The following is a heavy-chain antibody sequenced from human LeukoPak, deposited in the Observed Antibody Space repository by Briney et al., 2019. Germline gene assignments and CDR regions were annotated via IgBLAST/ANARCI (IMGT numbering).Heavy chain of an antibody. CDR3: ARGLPVGHYYSSGRDV. CDR1: GGSISSGDYY. Sequence: SQTLSLTCTVSGGSISSGDYYWSWIRQPPGKGLEWIGYIYYSGSTYYNPSLKSRVTISVDTSKNQFSLKLSSVTAADTAVYYGARGLPVGHYYSSGRDVWGQGPTVTVPS. J-gene: IGHJ6*02. D-gene: IGHD3-10*01. V-gene: IGHV4-30-4*01. CDR2: IYYSGST.